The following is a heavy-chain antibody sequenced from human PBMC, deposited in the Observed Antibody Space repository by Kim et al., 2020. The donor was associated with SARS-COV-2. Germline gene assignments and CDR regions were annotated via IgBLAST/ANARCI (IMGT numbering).Heavy chain of an antibody. Sequence: GGSLRLSCAASGFTFSSYGMHWVRQAPGKGLEWVAVIWYDGSNKYYADSVKGRFTISRDNSKNTLYLQMNSLRAEDTAVYYCARGALYCSGGSCYSGPDYWGQGTLVTVSS. CDR2: IWYDGSNK. CDR1: GFTFSSYG. D-gene: IGHD2-15*01. V-gene: IGHV3-33*01. CDR3: ARGALYCSGGSCYSGPDY. J-gene: IGHJ4*02.